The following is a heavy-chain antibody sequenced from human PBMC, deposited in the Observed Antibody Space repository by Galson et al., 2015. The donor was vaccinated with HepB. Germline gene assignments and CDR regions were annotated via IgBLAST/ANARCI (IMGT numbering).Heavy chain of an antibody. CDR1: GFIFSNYW. V-gene: IGHV3-7*01. CDR2: IKQDGSEK. Sequence: SLRLSCAASGFIFSNYWMTWVRQAPGKGLEWVANIKQDGSEKIYVDSVKGRFTISRDNAKNSLYLQMNSLRAEDTAVYYCARNFYWGFDYWGQGTLVTVSS. D-gene: IGHD3-16*01. J-gene: IGHJ4*02. CDR3: ARNFYWGFDY.